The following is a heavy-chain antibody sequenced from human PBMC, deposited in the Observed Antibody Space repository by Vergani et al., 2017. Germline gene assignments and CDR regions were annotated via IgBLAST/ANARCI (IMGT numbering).Heavy chain of an antibody. CDR2: IYYSGST. V-gene: IGHV4-59*01. Sequence: QVQLQESGPGLVKPSETLSLTCTVSGGSISSYYWSWIRQPPGKGLEWIGYIYYSGSTNYNPSLKSRVTISVDTSKNQFSLKLSSVTAADTAVYYCARVVIVVVPAAFYYYYYMDVWGKGTTVTVSS. D-gene: IGHD2-2*01. J-gene: IGHJ6*03. CDR1: GGSISSYY. CDR3: ARVVIVVVPAAFYYYYYMDV.